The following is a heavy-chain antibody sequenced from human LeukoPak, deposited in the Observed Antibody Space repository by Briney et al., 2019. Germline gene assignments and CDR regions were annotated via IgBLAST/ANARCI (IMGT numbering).Heavy chain of an antibody. CDR2: IKQDGSEK. Sequence: GGSLRLSCAASGFTFSSYWMTWVRPAPGKGLEWVANIKQDGSEKYHVDSVKGRFTISRDNAKNSLYLQMNSLRAEDTAVYYCARDTGCSGGTCYSFYDYWGQGTLVTVSS. V-gene: IGHV3-7*01. J-gene: IGHJ4*02. CDR1: GFTFSSYW. CDR3: ARDTGCSGGTCYSFYDY. D-gene: IGHD2-15*01.